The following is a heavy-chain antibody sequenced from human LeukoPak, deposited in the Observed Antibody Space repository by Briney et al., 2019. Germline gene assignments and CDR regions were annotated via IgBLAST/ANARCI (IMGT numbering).Heavy chain of an antibody. V-gene: IGHV4-39*07. CDR1: GGSISSGSYY. Sequence: SETLSLTCTVSGGSISSGSYYWGWIRQPPGKGLEWIGSIYYSGSTYYNPSLKSRVTISVDTSKNQFSLKLSSVTAADTAVYYCARVVTDYGDYAGATFDYWGQGTLVTVSS. D-gene: IGHD4-17*01. CDR3: ARVVTDYGDYAGATFDY. CDR2: IYYSGST. J-gene: IGHJ4*02.